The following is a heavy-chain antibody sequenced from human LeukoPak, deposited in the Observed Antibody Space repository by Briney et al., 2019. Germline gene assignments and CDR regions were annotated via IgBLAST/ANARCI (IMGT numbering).Heavy chain of an antibody. V-gene: IGHV1-8*01. D-gene: IGHD1-1*01. Sequence: GASVKVSCKASGYTFTSYDINWVRQATGQGLEWMGWMNPSSGNTGYAQKFQGRVTMTRNTSISTAYMELSSLRSEDTAVYYCARVVGTTNYYYGMDVWGQGTTVTVSS. J-gene: IGHJ6*02. CDR3: ARVVGTTNYYYGMDV. CDR2: MNPSSGNT. CDR1: GYTFTSYD.